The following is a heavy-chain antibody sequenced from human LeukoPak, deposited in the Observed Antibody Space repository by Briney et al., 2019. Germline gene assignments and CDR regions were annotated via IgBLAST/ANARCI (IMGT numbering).Heavy chain of an antibody. CDR2: IYTTGST. V-gene: IGHV4-61*02. D-gene: IGHD3-22*01. CDR1: GGSISSGSYY. CDR3: ARVNYSDSSGRPFDS. J-gene: IGHJ4*02. Sequence: TASQTLSLTGTVSGGSISSGSYYWTWIRQPAGKGLEWIGRIYTTGSTNYNPSLKSRVTIPMDTSKNQFSLILSSVTAADTAVYYCARVNYSDSSGRPFDSWGQGTLVTVSS.